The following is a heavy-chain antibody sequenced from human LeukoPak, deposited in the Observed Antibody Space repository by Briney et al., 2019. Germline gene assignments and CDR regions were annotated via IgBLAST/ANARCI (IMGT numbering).Heavy chain of an antibody. CDR1: GGSISSSSYY. CDR3: ARVSGSYRTRTGDY. J-gene: IGHJ4*02. CDR2: IYYSGST. D-gene: IGHD1-26*01. V-gene: IGHV4-39*07. Sequence: SGTLSLTCAVSGGSISSSSYYWGWIRQPPGKGLEWIGSIYYSGSTYYNPSLKSRVTISVDTSKNQFSLKLSSVTAADTAVYYCARVSGSYRTRTGDYWGQGTLVTVSS.